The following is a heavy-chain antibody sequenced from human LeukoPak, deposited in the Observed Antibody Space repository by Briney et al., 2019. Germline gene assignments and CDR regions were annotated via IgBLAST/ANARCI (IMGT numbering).Heavy chain of an antibody. D-gene: IGHD2-21*01. CDR1: GFTCSSYT. V-gene: IGHV3-48*02. J-gene: IGHJ4*02. CDR2: IASSSTV. Sequence: GRSLRLSRAASGFTCSSYTMTWVRQAPGKGLEWLSYIASSSTVYYADSVKGRFTISRDNAKNSLYLQMNSLRDEDTAVYYCVRDHIFAFDYWGQGTLVTVSS. CDR3: VRDHIFAFDY.